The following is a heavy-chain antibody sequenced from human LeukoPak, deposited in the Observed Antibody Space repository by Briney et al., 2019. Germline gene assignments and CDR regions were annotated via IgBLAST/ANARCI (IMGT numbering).Heavy chain of an antibody. Sequence: PSETLSLTCTVSGGSIRSYHWSWIRQPPGKGLEWIGEINHRGSTKYNPSLKSRVTISVDTSKNQFSLKLSSVTAADTAVYYCAREGVVYGESGNGMDVWGQGTTVTVSS. J-gene: IGHJ6*02. CDR1: GGSIRSYH. D-gene: IGHD4-17*01. V-gene: IGHV4-34*01. CDR2: INHRGST. CDR3: AREGVVYGESGNGMDV.